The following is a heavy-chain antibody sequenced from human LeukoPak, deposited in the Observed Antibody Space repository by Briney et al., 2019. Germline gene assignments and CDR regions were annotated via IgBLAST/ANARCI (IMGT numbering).Heavy chain of an antibody. V-gene: IGHV3-7*01. CDR3: ARARITMIASSPFDY. D-gene: IGHD3-22*01. J-gene: IGHJ4*02. CDR1: GFTFSSYW. CDR2: IKQDGSEK. Sequence: GGSLRLSCAASGFTFSSYWMSWVRQAPGKGLEWVANIKQDGSEKYYVDSVKGRFTISRDNAKNSLYLQMSSLRAEDTAVYYCARARITMIASSPFDYWGQGTLVTVSS.